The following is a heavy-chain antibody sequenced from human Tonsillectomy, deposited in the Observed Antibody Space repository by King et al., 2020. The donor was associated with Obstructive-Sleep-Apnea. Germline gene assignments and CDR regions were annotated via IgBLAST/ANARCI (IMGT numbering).Heavy chain of an antibody. V-gene: IGHV4-39*07. Sequence: QLQESGPRLVKPSETLSLSCTVSGGSITSGSYYWGWIRQPPGKGLEWIASISHSGRTFYSPSLESRVTISVDTSNNQFSLQLWSVTAADTAVYYCGREGGETGARWFDPWGQGTLVTVSS. CDR3: GREGGETGARWFDP. D-gene: IGHD1-26*01. CDR1: GGSITSGSYY. CDR2: ISHSGRT. J-gene: IGHJ5*02.